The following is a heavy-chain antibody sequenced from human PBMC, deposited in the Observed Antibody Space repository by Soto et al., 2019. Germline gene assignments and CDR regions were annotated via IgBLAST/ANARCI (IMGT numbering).Heavy chain of an antibody. D-gene: IGHD3-10*01. CDR2: INPTGGST. CDR3: ARGGAESIYGMDV. J-gene: IGHJ6*02. CDR1: GYTFTSYY. V-gene: IGHV1-46*01. Sequence: ASVKVSCKASGYTFTSYYMRWVRQAPGQGLEWMGIINPTGGSTTYAQKFQGRVTVTRDTSTNTVYMELSSLRSDDTAVYYCARGGAESIYGMDVWGQGTTVTVSS.